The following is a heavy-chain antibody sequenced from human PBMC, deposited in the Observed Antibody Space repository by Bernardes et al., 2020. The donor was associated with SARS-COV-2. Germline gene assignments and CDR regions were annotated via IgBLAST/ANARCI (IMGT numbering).Heavy chain of an antibody. J-gene: IGHJ4*02. V-gene: IGHV3-9*01. CDR3: AKIDSGYEPAFDY. CDR1: GFTFDDYA. CDR2: ISWNSGSI. D-gene: IGHD5-12*01. Sequence: GGSLRLSCAASGFTFDDYAMHWVRQAPGKGLEWVSGISWNSGSIGYADSVKGRFTISRDNAKNSLYLQMNSLRAEDTALYYCAKIDSGYEPAFDYWGQGTLVTVSS.